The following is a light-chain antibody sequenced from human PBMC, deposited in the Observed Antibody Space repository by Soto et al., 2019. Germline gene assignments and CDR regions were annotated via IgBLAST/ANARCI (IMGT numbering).Light chain of an antibody. CDR1: SSDVGGYNY. J-gene: IGLJ1*01. CDR3: SSYKSSSTPYV. CDR2: DVS. Sequence: QSVLTQPASMSGSPGQSITISCTGTSSDVGGYNYVSWYQQHPGKAPKLMIYDVSNRPSGVSNRFSGSKSGNTASLTISGLQAEDEADYYCSSYKSSSTPYVFGTGTKGHRP. V-gene: IGLV2-14*01.